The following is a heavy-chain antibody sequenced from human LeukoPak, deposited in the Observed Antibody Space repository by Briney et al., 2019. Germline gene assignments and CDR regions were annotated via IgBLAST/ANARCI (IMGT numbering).Heavy chain of an antibody. J-gene: IGHJ6*04. CDR2: ISSSASII. CDR3: AKPRTYYGSEVDV. D-gene: IGHD3-10*01. V-gene: IGHV3-48*03. Sequence: PGGSLRLSCAASGFTFSDYEMNWVRQAPGKGLEWVSYISSSASIIYYSDSVKGRFTISRDNSKNTLYLQMNSLRAEDTAVYYCAKPRTYYGSEVDVWGKGTTVTISS. CDR1: GFTFSDYE.